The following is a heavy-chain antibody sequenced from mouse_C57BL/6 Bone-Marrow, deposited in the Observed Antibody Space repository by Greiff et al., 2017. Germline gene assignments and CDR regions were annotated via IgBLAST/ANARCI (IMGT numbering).Heavy chain of an antibody. CDR3: ARSGIYWAYDGYYWFAD. V-gene: IGHV1-26*01. CDR1: GYTFTDYY. CDR2: INPNNGGT. Sequence: LMEPGASVKISCKASGYTFTDYYMNWVKQSHGKSLEWIGDINPNNGGTSYNQKFKGKATLTVDKSSSTAYMELRSLTSEDSAVYYCARSGIYWAYDGYYWFADWGQGTLVTVSA. D-gene: IGHD2-3*01. J-gene: IGHJ3*01.